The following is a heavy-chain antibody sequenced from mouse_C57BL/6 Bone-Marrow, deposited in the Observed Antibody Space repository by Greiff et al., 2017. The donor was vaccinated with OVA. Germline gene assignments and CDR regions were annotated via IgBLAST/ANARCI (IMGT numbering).Heavy chain of an antibody. CDR3: TSYGNFDY. CDR2: IDPENGDT. CDR1: GFNIKDVY. D-gene: IGHD2-1*01. J-gene: IGHJ2*01. V-gene: IGHV14-4*01. Sequence: EVKLMESGAELVRPGASVKLSCTASGFNIKDVYMHWVKQRPEQGLEWIGWIDPENGDTEYASKFQGKATITADTSSNTAYLQLSSLTSEDTAVYYCTSYGNFDYWGQGTTLTVSS.